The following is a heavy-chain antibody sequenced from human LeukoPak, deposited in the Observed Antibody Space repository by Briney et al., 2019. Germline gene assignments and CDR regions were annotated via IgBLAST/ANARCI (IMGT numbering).Heavy chain of an antibody. CDR2: ITGYNGYT. J-gene: IGHJ3*02. CDR3: ASSYSGSYYQAFDI. D-gene: IGHD1-26*01. V-gene: IGHV1-18*01. CDR1: GYTFTNYG. Sequence: ASVKVSCKTSGYTFTNYGISWVRQAPGQGLEWMGWITGYNGYTNYAQKLQGRVTMTTDTSTSTAYMELRSLRSDDTAVYYCASSYSGSYYQAFDIWGQGTMVTVSS.